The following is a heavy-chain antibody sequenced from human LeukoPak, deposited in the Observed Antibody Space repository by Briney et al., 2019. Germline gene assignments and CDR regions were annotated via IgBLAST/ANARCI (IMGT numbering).Heavy chain of an antibody. J-gene: IGHJ4*02. CDR2: IYYSGST. D-gene: IGHD3-16*02. CDR3: ARIQYDYVWGSYRYEYFDY. CDR1: GGSISSYY. Sequence: PSETLSLTCTVSGGSISSYYWSWTRQPPGKGLEWIGYIYYSGSTNYNPSLKSRVTISVDTSKNQFSLKLSSVTAADTAVYYCARIQYDYVWGSYRYEYFDYWGQGTLVTVSS. V-gene: IGHV4-59*01.